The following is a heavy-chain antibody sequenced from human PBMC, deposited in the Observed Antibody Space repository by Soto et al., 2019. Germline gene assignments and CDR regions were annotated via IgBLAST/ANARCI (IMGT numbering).Heavy chain of an antibody. CDR3: ARAGLVAAAGTGWFDP. CDR2: IYYSGST. Sequence: QVQLQESGPGLVKPSQTLSLTCTVSGGSISSGDYYWSWIRQPPGKGLEWIGYIYYSGSTYYNPSLKSRVTISVDTSKNQFSLKLSSVTAADTAVYYCARAGLVAAAGTGWFDPWGQGTLVTVSS. V-gene: IGHV4-30-4*01. D-gene: IGHD6-13*01. CDR1: GGSISSGDYY. J-gene: IGHJ5*02.